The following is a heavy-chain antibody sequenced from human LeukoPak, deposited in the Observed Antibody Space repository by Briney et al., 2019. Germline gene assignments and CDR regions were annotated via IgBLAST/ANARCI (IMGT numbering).Heavy chain of an antibody. CDR2: IIPIFGTA. CDR3: ARAYSGRRGNPGPFGY. V-gene: IGHV1-69*01. Sequence: GASVKVSCKAYGGTFSSYGISWVRQAPGQGLEWMGGIIPIFGTANYTQKFQGRVTITADESTSTYYLKMSSLRSEDTAVYYCARAYSGRRGNPGPFGYWGQGTLVTVSS. D-gene: IGHD1-26*01. CDR1: GGTFSSYG. J-gene: IGHJ4*02.